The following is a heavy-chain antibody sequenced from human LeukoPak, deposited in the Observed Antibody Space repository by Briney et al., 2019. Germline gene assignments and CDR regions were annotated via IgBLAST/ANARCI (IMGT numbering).Heavy chain of an antibody. J-gene: IGHJ4*02. CDR1: GFTFSSYA. D-gene: IGHD6-6*01. Sequence: PGGSLRLSCAASGFTFSSYAMHWVRQAPGKGLEWVAVISYDGSNKYYADSVKGRFTISRDNSKNTLYLQMNSLRAEDTAVYYCARDLNFEYSSSANDYWGQGTLVTVSS. CDR3: ARDLNFEYSSSANDY. CDR2: ISYDGSNK. V-gene: IGHV3-30-3*01.